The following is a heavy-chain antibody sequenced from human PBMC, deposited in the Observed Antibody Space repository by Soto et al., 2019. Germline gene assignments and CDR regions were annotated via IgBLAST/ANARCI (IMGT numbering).Heavy chain of an antibody. Sequence: GASVKVSCKDSGYTLTELSMHWVRQAPGKGLEWMGGFDPEDGETIYAQKFQGRVTMTEDTSTDTAYMELSSLRSEDTAVYYCATGTPMVRGVIIKPNKGYYYYYMDVCGKGPTVTVSS. CDR3: ATGTPMVRGVIIKPNKGYYYYYMDV. J-gene: IGHJ6*03. CDR2: FDPEDGET. CDR1: GYTLTELS. D-gene: IGHD3-10*01. V-gene: IGHV1-24*01.